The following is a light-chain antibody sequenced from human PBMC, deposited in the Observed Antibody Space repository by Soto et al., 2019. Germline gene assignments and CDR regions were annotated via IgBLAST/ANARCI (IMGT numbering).Light chain of an antibody. CDR3: AAWDDSLSGEV. CDR2: KNN. V-gene: IGLV1-47*01. Sequence: QSVLTQPPSASGTPGQRVTISCSGSSSNIGSHYVYWYQQLPGTAPKLPIYKNNQRPSGVPDRLSGSKSGTSASLAISGLRSEDEADYYCAAWDDSLSGEVFGGGTKLTVL. J-gene: IGLJ3*02. CDR1: SSNIGSHY.